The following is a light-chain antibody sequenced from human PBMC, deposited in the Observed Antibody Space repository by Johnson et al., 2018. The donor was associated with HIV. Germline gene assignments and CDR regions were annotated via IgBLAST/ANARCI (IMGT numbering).Light chain of an antibody. CDR3: ATWDTSLSTGGV. CDR2: DNN. J-gene: IGLJ1*01. Sequence: QSVLTQPPSVSAAPGQKVTISCSGSSSNIGNNYVSWYQQLPGTAPKLLIYDNNKRPSGIPDRFSGYNSGTSATLDITGLQTGDEADYYCATWDTSLSTGGVFGTGTKVTVL. V-gene: IGLV1-51*01. CDR1: SSNIGNNY.